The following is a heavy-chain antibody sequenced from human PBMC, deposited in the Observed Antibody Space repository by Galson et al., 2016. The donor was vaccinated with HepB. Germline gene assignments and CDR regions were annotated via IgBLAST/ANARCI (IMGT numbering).Heavy chain of an antibody. Sequence: SLRLSCAASGFTFSSYWMTWVRQAPGKGLECVAKINQDGSGQYFLDSVKRRFAIPRDNAKISVYLQMNSLRVEDTTVYYCATEDYWRLAFWGRATLVSV. CDR3: ATEDYWRLAF. V-gene: IGHV3-7*05. J-gene: IGHJ2*01. CDR1: GFTFSSYW. CDR2: INQDGSGQ. D-gene: IGHD2-8*02.